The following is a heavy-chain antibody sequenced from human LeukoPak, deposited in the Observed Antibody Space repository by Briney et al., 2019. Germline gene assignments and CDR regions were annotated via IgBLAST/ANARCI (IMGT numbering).Heavy chain of an antibody. D-gene: IGHD2-2*02. CDR1: GGSFSGYY. V-gene: IGHV4-34*01. CDR3: ARTPTPLGYCSSTSCYTIPQFDP. CDR2: INHSGST. J-gene: IGHJ5*02. Sequence: PSETLSLTCAVYGGSFSGYYWSWLRQPPGKGLEWIGEINHSGSTNYNPFLKSRVTISVDPSKNQFSLKLDSVTAPETAVFYCARTPTPLGYCSSTSCYTIPQFDPWGQGTLVTVSS.